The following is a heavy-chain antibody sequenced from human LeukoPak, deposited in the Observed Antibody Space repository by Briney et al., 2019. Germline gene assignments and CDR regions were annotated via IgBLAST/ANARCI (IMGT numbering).Heavy chain of an antibody. CDR3: ARDTPAGDFEY. D-gene: IGHD6-19*01. CDR1: GFIASTNY. J-gene: IGHJ4*02. Sequence: PVGSLRLSCAASGFIASTNYMIWVRQAPGKGQEWGSVIYSVGGTYYADSVRGRFTISRDNSKNMLYLQMKSLRAEDTAVYYCARDTPAGDFEYWGQGTLVTVSS. V-gene: IGHV3-53*01. CDR2: IYSVGGT.